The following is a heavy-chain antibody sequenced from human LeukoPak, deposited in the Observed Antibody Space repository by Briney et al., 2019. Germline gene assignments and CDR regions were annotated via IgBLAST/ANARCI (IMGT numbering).Heavy chain of an antibody. CDR3: ARHPRAVGYFDL. CDR2: IYYSGST. V-gene: IGHV4-61*10. J-gene: IGHJ2*01. CDR1: GGSISSGYYY. D-gene: IGHD1-26*01. Sequence: SETLSLTCTVSGGSISSGYYYWSWIRQPAGKGLEWIGYIYYSGSTNYNPSLKSRVTISVDTSKNQFSLKLSSVTAADTAVYYCARHPRAVGYFDLWGRGTLVTVSS.